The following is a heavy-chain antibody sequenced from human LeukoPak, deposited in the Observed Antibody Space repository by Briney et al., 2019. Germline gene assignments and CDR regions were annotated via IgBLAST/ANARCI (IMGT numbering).Heavy chain of an antibody. D-gene: IGHD2-2*01. CDR2: ISTYNGNT. Sequence: ASVKVSCKASGYTFTSHGISWVRQAPGQGLEWMGWISTYNGNTNYAQKLQGRVSMTTDTSTSTAYMELSSLRSEDTAVYYCASPAIYCSSTSCYYYWGQGTLVTVSS. CDR1: GYTFTSHG. V-gene: IGHV1-18*01. J-gene: IGHJ4*02. CDR3: ASPAIYCSSTSCYYY.